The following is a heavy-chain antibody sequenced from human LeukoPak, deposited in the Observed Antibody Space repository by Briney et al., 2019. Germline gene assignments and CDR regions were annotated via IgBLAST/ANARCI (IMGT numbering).Heavy chain of an antibody. CDR2: INHSGST. CDR3: ARGGKNFDY. J-gene: IGHJ4*02. Sequence: SETLSLTCAVYGGSFSGYYWSWIRQPPGKGLEWIGEINHSGSTNYNPSLKSRVTISVDTSKNQFSLKLSSVTAADTAVYYCARGGKNFDYWGQGTLVTVSS. CDR1: GGSFSGYY. D-gene: IGHD4-23*01. V-gene: IGHV4-34*01.